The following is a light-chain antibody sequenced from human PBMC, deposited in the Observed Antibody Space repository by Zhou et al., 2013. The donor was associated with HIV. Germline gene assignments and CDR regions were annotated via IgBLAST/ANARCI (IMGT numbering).Light chain of an antibody. Sequence: EIVMTQSPATLSVSPGARATLSCRASQSVSSNLAWYQQTPGQAPRLLIYGASTRATGIPARFSGSGSGTQFTVTISSLQSEDSAVYYCQQYNDWPLTFGGGTKVEIK. V-gene: IGKV3-15*01. CDR1: QSVSSN. CDR2: GAS. CDR3: QQYNDWPLT. J-gene: IGKJ4*01.